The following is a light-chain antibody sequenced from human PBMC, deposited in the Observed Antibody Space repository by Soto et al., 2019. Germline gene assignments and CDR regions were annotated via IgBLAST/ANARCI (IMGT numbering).Light chain of an antibody. CDR3: QQRSNWPPIT. V-gene: IGKV3-11*01. J-gene: IGKJ5*01. CDR1: QSVSSY. Sequence: EIVMTQSPATLSLSPGERATLSCSASQSVSSYLAWYQQKPGQAPRLLIYDASNRATGIPARFGGSGSGTDFTLTISSLEPEDFAVYYCQQRSNWPPITFGQGTRLEIK. CDR2: DAS.